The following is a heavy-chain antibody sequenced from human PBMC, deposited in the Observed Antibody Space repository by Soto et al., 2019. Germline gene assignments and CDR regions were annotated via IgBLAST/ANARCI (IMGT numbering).Heavy chain of an antibody. D-gene: IGHD3-10*01. Sequence: SETLSLTCTVSGGSISSYYWNWIRQPPGKGLEWIGYIYNSGNTNYNPSLRSRVTISVDTSKNQFSLKLSSVTAADTAVYYCARTYYYGSGSYYTSYYYYGMDVWGQGTTVTVSS. J-gene: IGHJ6*02. CDR1: GGSISSYY. V-gene: IGHV4-59*08. CDR2: IYNSGNT. CDR3: ARTYYYGSGSYYTSYYYYGMDV.